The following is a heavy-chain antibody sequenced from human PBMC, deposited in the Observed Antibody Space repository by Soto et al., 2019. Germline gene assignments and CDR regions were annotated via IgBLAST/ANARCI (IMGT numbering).Heavy chain of an antibody. J-gene: IGHJ6*03. CDR1: GFTFSGSA. Sequence: PGGSLRLSCAASGFTFSGSAMHWVRQASGKGLEWVGRIRSKANSYATAYAASVKGRFTISRDDSKNTAYLQMNSLKTEDTAVYYCTRSGSYYNLYYYYYYMDGWGKGTTVTVSS. D-gene: IGHD3-10*01. CDR3: TRSGSYYNLYYYYYYMDG. CDR2: IRSKANSYAT. V-gene: IGHV3-73*01.